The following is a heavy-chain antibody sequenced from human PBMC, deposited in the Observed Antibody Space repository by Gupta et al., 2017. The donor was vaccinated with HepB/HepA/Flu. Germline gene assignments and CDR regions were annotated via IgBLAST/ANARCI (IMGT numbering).Heavy chain of an antibody. CDR3: ARKNWEVSKYVFDV. CDR1: GFTFSSSG. J-gene: IGHJ3*01. V-gene: IGHV3-33*01. CDR2: IWYDGSNE. Sequence: QVQLVESGGGVVQPGVSLRLSCAGSGFTFSSSGMHWFRQAPGKGLEWVALIWYDGSNEDYADSVKGRFTISRDNFKNTMALQMNSLRVEDTGIYYCARKNWEVSKYVFDVWGQGTMVTVSS. D-gene: IGHD7-27*01.